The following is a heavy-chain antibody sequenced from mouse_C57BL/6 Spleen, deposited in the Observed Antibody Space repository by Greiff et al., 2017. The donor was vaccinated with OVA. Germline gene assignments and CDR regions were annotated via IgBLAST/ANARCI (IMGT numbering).Heavy chain of an antibody. Sequence: DVHLVESGGGLVKPGGSLKLSCAASGFTFSSYTMSWVRQTPEKRLEWVATISGGGGNTYYPDSVKGRFTISRDNAKNTLYLQMSSLRSEDTALYYCARPRIYYYGSSYDWYFDVWGTGTTVTVSS. V-gene: IGHV5-9*01. CDR1: GFTFSSYT. J-gene: IGHJ1*03. D-gene: IGHD1-1*01. CDR3: ARPRIYYYGSSYDWYFDV. CDR2: ISGGGGNT.